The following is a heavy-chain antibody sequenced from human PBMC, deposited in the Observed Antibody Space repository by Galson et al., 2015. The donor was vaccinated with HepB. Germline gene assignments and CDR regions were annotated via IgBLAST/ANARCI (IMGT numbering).Heavy chain of an antibody. D-gene: IGHD2-15*01. J-gene: IGHJ4*02. Sequence: SLRLSCAASGFSFSSYGMSWVRQAPGKGLEWVAVIWNDGNEKYYADSVKGRSTVSRDNSKNTLYLQMNSLRAEDTAVYYCARARGCSGGHCSLDYWGQGTLVTVSS. CDR1: GFSFSSYG. V-gene: IGHV3-33*08. CDR2: IWNDGNEK. CDR3: ARARGCSGGHCSLDY.